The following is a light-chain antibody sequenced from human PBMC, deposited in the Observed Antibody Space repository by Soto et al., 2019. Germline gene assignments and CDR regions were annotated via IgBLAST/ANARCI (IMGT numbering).Light chain of an antibody. J-gene: IGKJ4*01. V-gene: IGKV3-20*01. CDR3: QYYGSSPPFT. CDR2: GAS. Sequence: EFVLTQSPGTLSLSPGERATLSCRASQSISSSLFAWYQQKPGQAPRLLIDGASSRATVIADRFSGSGCGTDFTLTSSILEPEVFAEYYCQYYGSSPPFTFGGGTKVEIK. CDR1: QSISSSL.